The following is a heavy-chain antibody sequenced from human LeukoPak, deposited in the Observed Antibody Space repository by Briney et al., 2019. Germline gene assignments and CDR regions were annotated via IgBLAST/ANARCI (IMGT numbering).Heavy chain of an antibody. CDR3: ARDRGPTVTRSFEDYYGMDV. CDR2: INPNSGGT. V-gene: IGHV1-2*02. J-gene: IGHJ6*02. CDR1: GYTFTGYY. D-gene: IGHD4-17*01. Sequence: ASVTVSCKASGYTFTGYYMHWVRQAPGQGLEWMGWINPNSGGTNYAQKFQGRVTMTRDTSISTAYMELSRLRSDDTAVYYCARDRGPTVTRSFEDYYGMDVWGQGTTVTVSS.